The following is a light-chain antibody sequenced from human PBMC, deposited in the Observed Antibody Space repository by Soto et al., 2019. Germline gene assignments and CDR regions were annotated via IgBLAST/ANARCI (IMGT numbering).Light chain of an antibody. CDR2: DVS. Sequence: QSVLTQPASVSGSPGQSITISCTGTSSAVGGYNYVSWYQSHPGEAPKLIIYDVSNRPSGVSDRFSGSKSGNTASLTISGLQAEDEADYYCSSYTRSISYVSGTGTKVTVL. CDR3: SSYTRSISYV. CDR1: SSAVGGYNY. V-gene: IGLV2-14*03. J-gene: IGLJ1*01.